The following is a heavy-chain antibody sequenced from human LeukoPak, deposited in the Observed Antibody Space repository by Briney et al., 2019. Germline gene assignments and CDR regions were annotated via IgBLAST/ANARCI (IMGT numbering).Heavy chain of an antibody. CDR2: IYPGDSDT. Sequence: GGSLKISCKGSGYSFTSYWIVWVRQMPGKGLEWMGIIYPGDSDTRYSPSFRGQVTISANKSISTAYLQWSSLKASDTAMYYCARLSSGGEGGYYFDYWGQGTLVTVSS. J-gene: IGHJ4*02. V-gene: IGHV5-51*01. CDR1: GYSFTSYW. CDR3: ARLSSGGEGGYYFDY. D-gene: IGHD6-19*01.